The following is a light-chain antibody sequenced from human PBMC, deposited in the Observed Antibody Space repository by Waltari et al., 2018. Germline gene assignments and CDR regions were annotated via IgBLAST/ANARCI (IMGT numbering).Light chain of an antibody. Sequence: QSVLTQPPSVSGAPGQRATISCSGSSSNIVESFLYWYQQLPGMAPKLLIHTNDQRPSGVPDRFSASKSGTSASLAISGLRSEDDGDYYCASWDDSLSGSVVFGGGTKLTVL. CDR3: ASWDDSLSGSVV. CDR2: TND. V-gene: IGLV1-47*01. J-gene: IGLJ2*01. CDR1: SSNIVESF.